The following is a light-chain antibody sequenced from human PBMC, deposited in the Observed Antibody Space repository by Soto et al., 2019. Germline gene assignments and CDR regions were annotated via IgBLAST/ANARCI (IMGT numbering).Light chain of an antibody. CDR2: GAS. Sequence: DIVLTQSPGTLSLSPGERATLSCRASQSVSSSYLAWYQQKPGQAPRLLIYGASGRATGIPERFSGSGSGTDFTLTISRLEPEDFAVYYCQQYGSSPALTFGGGTKVEIK. J-gene: IGKJ4*01. CDR3: QQYGSSPALT. CDR1: QSVSSSY. V-gene: IGKV3-20*01.